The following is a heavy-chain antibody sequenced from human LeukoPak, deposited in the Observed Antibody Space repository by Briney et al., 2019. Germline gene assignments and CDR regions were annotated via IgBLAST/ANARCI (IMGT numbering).Heavy chain of an antibody. CDR2: MNPKSGGT. V-gene: IGHV1-2*02. J-gene: IGHJ4*02. Sequence: ASVKVSCKASGYTFTCYYVNWVRQAPGQGLEWMGWMNPKSGGTNYAQKFEARVTMNRDTSISTAYMELSRLRFDDTAVYYCARSPDILTGEKFDYWGQGTLVTVSS. CDR1: GYTFTCYY. CDR3: ARSPDILTGEKFDY. D-gene: IGHD3-9*01.